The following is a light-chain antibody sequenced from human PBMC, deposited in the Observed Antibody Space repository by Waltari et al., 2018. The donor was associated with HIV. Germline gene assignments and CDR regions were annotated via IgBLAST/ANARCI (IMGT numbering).Light chain of an antibody. Sequence: QPALPQPASVSGSPGQSITISCRGSISDVGTYNLVSWYQQNPGTAPKTVSYGVDQRPAGISDRISGSKSGGTASLTITGLRAEDEAVYHCCTFGGTSSSLVCAGGTRLTVL. CDR3: CTFGGTSSSLV. CDR2: GVD. J-gene: IGLJ3*02. V-gene: IGLV2-23*02. CDR1: ISDVGTYNL.